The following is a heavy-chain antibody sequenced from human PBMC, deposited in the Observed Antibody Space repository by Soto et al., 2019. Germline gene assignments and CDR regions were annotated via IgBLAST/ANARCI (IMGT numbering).Heavy chain of an antibody. CDR2: IIPIFGTA. Sequence: QVQLGQSGAEVKKPGSSVKVSCKASGGTFSSYAISWVRQAPGQGLEWMGGIIPIFGTANYAQKFQGRVTITADESTSTAYMELSSLTSEDTAVYYCARGGDGYLQSYFQHWGQGTLVTVSS. CDR1: GGTFSSYA. J-gene: IGHJ1*01. D-gene: IGHD5-12*01. CDR3: ARGGDGYLQSYFQH. V-gene: IGHV1-69*12.